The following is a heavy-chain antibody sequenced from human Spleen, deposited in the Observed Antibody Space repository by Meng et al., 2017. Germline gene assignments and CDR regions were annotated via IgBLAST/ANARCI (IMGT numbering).Heavy chain of an antibody. Sequence: SETLSLTCTVSGGSISSSSYYWGWIRQPPGKGLEWIGSIYYSGSTYYNPSLKSRVTISVDTSKIQFSLKLSSVTAADTAVYYCARYLVGSFDYWGQGTLVTVSS. J-gene: IGHJ4*02. D-gene: IGHD1-26*01. CDR1: GGSISSSSYY. CDR3: ARYLVGSFDY. V-gene: IGHV4-39*07. CDR2: IYYSGST.